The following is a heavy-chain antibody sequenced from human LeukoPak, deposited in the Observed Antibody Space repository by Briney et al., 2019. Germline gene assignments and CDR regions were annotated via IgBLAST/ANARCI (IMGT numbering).Heavy chain of an antibody. D-gene: IGHD5-18*01. V-gene: IGHV4-39*07. J-gene: IGHJ4*02. Sequence: RPSETLSLTCTVSGGSISSSSYYWGWIRQPPGKGLEWIGSIYYSGSTYYNPSLKSRVTISVDTSKNQFSLKLSSVTAADTAVYYCARVRQRGYSYREFDYWGQGTLVTVSS. CDR1: GGSISSSSYY. CDR3: ARVRQRGYSYREFDY. CDR2: IYYSGST.